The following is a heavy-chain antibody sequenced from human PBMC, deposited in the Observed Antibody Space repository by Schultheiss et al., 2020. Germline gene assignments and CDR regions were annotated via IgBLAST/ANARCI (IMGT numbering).Heavy chain of an antibody. D-gene: IGHD3-3*01. V-gene: IGHV1-69*13. CDR1: GGTFSSYA. CDR3: ARDQPQRDFWSGPYYYYYYMDV. Sequence: SVKVSCKASGGTFSSYAISWVRQAPGQGLEWMGGIIPIFGTANYAQKFQGRVTITADESTSTAYMELSSLRSEDTAVYYCARDQPQRDFWSGPYYYYYYMDVWGKGTTVTVS. J-gene: IGHJ6*03. CDR2: IIPIFGTA.